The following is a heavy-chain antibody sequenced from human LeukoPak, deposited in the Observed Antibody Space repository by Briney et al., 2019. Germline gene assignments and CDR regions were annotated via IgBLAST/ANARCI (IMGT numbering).Heavy chain of an antibody. Sequence: GSLRLSCAASGFTFSSYSMNWIRQPPGKGLEWIGEINHSGSTNYNPSLKSRVTISVDTSKNQFSLKLSSVTAADTAVYYCARGVGQQLVPLAYYYGMDVWGQGTTVTVSS. V-gene: IGHV4-34*01. CDR2: INHSGST. CDR1: GFTFSSYS. J-gene: IGHJ6*02. D-gene: IGHD6-13*01. CDR3: ARGVGQQLVPLAYYYGMDV.